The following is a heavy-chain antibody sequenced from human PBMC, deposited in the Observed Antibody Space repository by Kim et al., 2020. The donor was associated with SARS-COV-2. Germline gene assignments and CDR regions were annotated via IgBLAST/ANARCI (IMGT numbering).Heavy chain of an antibody. CDR2: IYYSGST. Sequence: SETLSLTCTVSGGSISSYYWSWIRQPPGKGLEWIGYIYYSGSTNYNPSLKSRITISVDTSKKQFSLKLSSVTAADTAVYYCARGRRKRITIFGVVVAFDIWGQGTMVTVSS. CDR3: ARGRRKRITIFGVVVAFDI. D-gene: IGHD3-3*01. J-gene: IGHJ3*02. V-gene: IGHV4-59*01. CDR1: GGSISSYY.